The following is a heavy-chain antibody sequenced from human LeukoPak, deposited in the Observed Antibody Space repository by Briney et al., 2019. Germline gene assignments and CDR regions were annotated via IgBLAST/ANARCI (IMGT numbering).Heavy chain of an antibody. CDR2: INPSGGST. Sequence: GASVKVSCKASGYTFTSYYMHWVRQAPGQGLEWMGIINPSGGSTSYAQKFQGRVTMTRDKSTSTVYMELSSLRSEDTAVYYCARDVAAYYDFWSGYFNNYYMDVWGKGTTVTVSS. J-gene: IGHJ6*03. D-gene: IGHD3-3*01. CDR1: GYTFTSYY. V-gene: IGHV1-46*01. CDR3: ARDVAAYYDFWSGYFNNYYMDV.